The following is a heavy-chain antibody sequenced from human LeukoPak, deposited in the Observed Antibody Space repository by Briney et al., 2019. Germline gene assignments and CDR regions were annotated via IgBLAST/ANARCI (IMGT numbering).Heavy chain of an antibody. CDR2: IKQDGSDK. CDR1: GFTFNSYW. CDR3: VRGSGWLTSH. J-gene: IGHJ3*01. Sequence: PGGSLRLSCAASGFTFNSYWMNWVRQAPGKGLEWVANIKQDGSDKNYVDSVKGRFTISRDNAKDSLYLQMNGLRADDTAVYYCVRGSGWLTSHWGQGTMVTVSS. V-gene: IGHV3-7*04. D-gene: IGHD6-19*01.